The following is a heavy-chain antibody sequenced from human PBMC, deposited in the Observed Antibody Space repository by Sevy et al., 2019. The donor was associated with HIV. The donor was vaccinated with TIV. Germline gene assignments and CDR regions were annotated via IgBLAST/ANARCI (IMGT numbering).Heavy chain of an antibody. J-gene: IGHJ6*02. D-gene: IGHD3-9*01. CDR1: GFTFSTYG. CDR3: AKDFTGYNGMDV. V-gene: IGHV3-30*18. CDR2: ISYHGRNK. Sequence: GGSLRLSCAASGFTFSTYGMHWVRQAPGKGLEWVAVISYHGRNKFYGDSVEGRFIISRDNSKKTLYLQMNSLRAEDTAVYYCAKDFTGYNGMDVWGQGTMVTVSS.